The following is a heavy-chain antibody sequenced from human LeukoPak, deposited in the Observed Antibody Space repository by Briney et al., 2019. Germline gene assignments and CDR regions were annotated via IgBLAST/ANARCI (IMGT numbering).Heavy chain of an antibody. CDR2: INPNSGGT. V-gene: IGHV1-2*02. J-gene: IGHJ5*01. D-gene: IGHD6-13*01. CDR1: GYTFTSYD. CDR3: ARQGSSWYPYDS. Sequence: ASVKVSCKASGYTFTSYDINWVRQATGRGLEWMGWINPNSGGTNYAQKFQGRVTMTRDTSISTAYMELSRLRSDDTAVYYCARQGSSWYPYDSWGQGTLVTVSS.